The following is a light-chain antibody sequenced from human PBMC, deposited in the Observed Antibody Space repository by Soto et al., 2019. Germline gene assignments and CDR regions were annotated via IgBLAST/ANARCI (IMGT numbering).Light chain of an antibody. Sequence: QSVLTQPPSVSAAPGQTVTIACSGSSSIIGDNYISWFQQFPGTAPKVLIYDSNKRASGIPARFSGSKFGTSATLAITGVQTGDEADYYCGTWDFSLSFGVFGGGTKLTVL. V-gene: IGLV1-51*01. CDR3: GTWDFSLSFGV. CDR1: SSIIGDNY. CDR2: DSN. J-gene: IGLJ3*02.